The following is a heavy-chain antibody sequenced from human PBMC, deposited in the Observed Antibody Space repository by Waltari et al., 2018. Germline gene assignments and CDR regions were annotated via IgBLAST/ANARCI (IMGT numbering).Heavy chain of an antibody. CDR3: ARHLENFYGAGRGNWFDP. CDR2: IYTGGST. Sequence: QVQLQESGPGLVKPSQTLSLTCTVSGAALNTGDYFWRWVRQPAGEGLEWIGRIYTGGSTDYNPSLWGRVTISLDTSKSQVSLKLTAVTAADSAVYYCARHLENFYGAGRGNWFDPWGPGTRVTVSS. J-gene: IGHJ5*02. V-gene: IGHV4-61*02. D-gene: IGHD3-10*01. CDR1: GAALNTGDYF.